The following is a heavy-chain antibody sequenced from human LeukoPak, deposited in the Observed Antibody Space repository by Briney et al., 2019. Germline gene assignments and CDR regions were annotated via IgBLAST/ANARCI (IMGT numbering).Heavy chain of an antibody. V-gene: IGHV3-74*01. CDR3: ARPGIVEATRWFDP. CDR1: GFTFSSYW. J-gene: IGHJ5*02. Sequence: GGSLTLSCAASGFTFSSYWMHWVRQAPGKGLVWVSRINSDGSSTSYADSVKGRFTISRDNAKNTLYLQMNSLRAEDTAVYYCARPGIVEATRWFDPWGQGTLVTVSS. D-gene: IGHD1-26*01. CDR2: INSDGSST.